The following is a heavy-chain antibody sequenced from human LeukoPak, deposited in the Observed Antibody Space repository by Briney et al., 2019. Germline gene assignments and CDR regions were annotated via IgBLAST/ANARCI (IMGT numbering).Heavy chain of an antibody. CDR3: ARGPILYYDILTGYPHRGYFDY. J-gene: IGHJ4*02. V-gene: IGHV4-34*01. CDR2: INHSGST. CDR1: GGSFSGYY. Sequence: PSETLSLTCAVYGGSFSGYYWSWIRQPPGKGLEWIGEINHSGSTNYNPSLKSRVTISVDTSKNQFSLKLSSVTAADTAVYYCARGPILYYDILTGYPHRGYFDYWGQGTQVTVSS. D-gene: IGHD3-9*01.